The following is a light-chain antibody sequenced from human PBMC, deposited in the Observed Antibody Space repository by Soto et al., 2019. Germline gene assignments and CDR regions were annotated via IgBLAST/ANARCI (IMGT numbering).Light chain of an antibody. J-gene: IGLJ3*02. CDR1: SSDVGAYNY. Sequence: QSALTQPASVSGSPGQSITISCTGTSSDVGAYNYVSWYQQHPGKAPKLIIYDVAYRPSGVSNRFSGSKSGNTASLTISGLQAEDEADYHCSSYTTSTSVVFGGGTKVTVL. CDR2: DVA. V-gene: IGLV2-14*01. CDR3: SSYTTSTSVV.